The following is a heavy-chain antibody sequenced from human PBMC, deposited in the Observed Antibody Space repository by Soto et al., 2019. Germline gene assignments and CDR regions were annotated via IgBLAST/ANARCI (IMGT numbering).Heavy chain of an antibody. V-gene: IGHV4-59*01. D-gene: IGHD2-8*01. CDR3: ARESGVSYGLDV. Sequence: PSETLSLTCTVSGGSISSYYWNWIRQPPGKGLEWIGYIYYSGSTNYNPSLKSRVTISVDTSKNEFSLKLTSVTAADTAVYYCARESGVSYGLDVWGQGTTVTVSS. CDR2: IYYSGST. J-gene: IGHJ6*02. CDR1: GGSISSYY.